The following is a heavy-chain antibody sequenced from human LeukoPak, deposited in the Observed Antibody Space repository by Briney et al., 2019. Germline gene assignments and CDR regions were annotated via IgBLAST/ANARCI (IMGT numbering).Heavy chain of an antibody. CDR1: GLSFNTHW. D-gene: IGHD2/OR15-2a*01. CDR3: ARGKTSQNIVTRKTYNWFDP. Sequence: PGGTLRLLCAASGLSFNTHWMTWVRQAPGKGLEWVADIRQDESERHFADSVKGRFTIYRDNAKKSVHLHMRTLRAEDSAVFFCARGKTSQNIVTRKTYNWFDPWGQGTLVTVSS. CDR2: IRQDESER. V-gene: IGHV3-7*01. J-gene: IGHJ5*02.